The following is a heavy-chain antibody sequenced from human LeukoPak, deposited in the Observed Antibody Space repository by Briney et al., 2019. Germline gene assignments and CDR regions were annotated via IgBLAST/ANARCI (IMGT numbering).Heavy chain of an antibody. CDR1: GRSIRSSSYY. CDR2: TYYSGST. J-gene: IGHJ5*02. Sequence: VKPSETLSLTCTVSGRSIRSSSYYWGWIRQPPGKGPEWIGSTYYSGSTYYNPSLKSRVTISVDTSKNQFSLKLSSVTAADTAVYYCARHVEGYYDSSGYYYGWFDPWGQGTLVTVSS. V-gene: IGHV4-39*01. CDR3: ARHVEGYYDSSGYYYGWFDP. D-gene: IGHD3-22*01.